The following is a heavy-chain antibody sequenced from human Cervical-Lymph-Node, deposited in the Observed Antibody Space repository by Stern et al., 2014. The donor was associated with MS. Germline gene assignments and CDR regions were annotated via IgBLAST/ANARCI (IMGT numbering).Heavy chain of an antibody. V-gene: IGHV3-53*01. CDR1: GFTASSSY. CDR2: IKNGGAK. CDR3: ARVGRGYISGYSFDY. D-gene: IGHD5-18*01. J-gene: IGHJ4*02. Sequence: EVQLLESGGGLIQPGGSLRLSCAASGFTASSSYMSWVPQAPGQGLEGVSAIKNGGAKYYADSVKGRFTISRDNSKNTLYFQMSSLRAEDTAVYYCARVGRGYISGYSFDYWAQGTLVTVSS.